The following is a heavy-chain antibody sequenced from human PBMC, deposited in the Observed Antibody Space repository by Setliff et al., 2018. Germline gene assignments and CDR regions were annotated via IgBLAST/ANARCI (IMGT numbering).Heavy chain of an antibody. J-gene: IGHJ4*02. D-gene: IGHD3-22*01. CDR1: GATFSSHG. CDR3: ARGYYDSYARYYVVGDY. Sequence: ASVKVSCKASGATFSSHGISWVRQAPGQGLEWMGMINPGGGSTTYAQKFQGRVTMTRDTSTSTVYMELSSLRTEDTAVYYCARGYYDSYARYYVVGDYWGQGTPVTVSS. V-gene: IGHV1-46*01. CDR2: INPGGGST.